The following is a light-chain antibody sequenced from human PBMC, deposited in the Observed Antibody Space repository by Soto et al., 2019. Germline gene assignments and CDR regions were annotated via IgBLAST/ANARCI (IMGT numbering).Light chain of an antibody. CDR1: QSISAW. J-gene: IGKJ4*01. Sequence: DIQMAQSPSSLSASVGERVASTCRASQSISAWLAWYQQKPGKAPRLLIYKASTLEIGVPSRFSGSGSGTEFTLTISSLQPDDFATYYCQQYDTSPLTFGGGTKVDIK. CDR2: KAS. CDR3: QQYDTSPLT. V-gene: IGKV1-5*03.